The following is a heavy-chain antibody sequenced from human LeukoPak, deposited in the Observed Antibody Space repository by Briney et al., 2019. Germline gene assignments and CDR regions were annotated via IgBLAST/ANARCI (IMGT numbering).Heavy chain of an antibody. V-gene: IGHV3-7*03. CDR3: AKRGYDNSGYYGYFDY. J-gene: IGHJ4*02. Sequence: PGGSLRLSCAASGFTISSNWMSWVRQAPGKGLEWAANIKQDGSEQYYVDSVKGRFTISRDNAKNTLYLQMNSLSAEDTAAYYCAKRGYDNSGYYGYFDYWGLGILVTVSS. CDR2: IKQDGSEQ. CDR1: GFTISSNW. D-gene: IGHD3-22*01.